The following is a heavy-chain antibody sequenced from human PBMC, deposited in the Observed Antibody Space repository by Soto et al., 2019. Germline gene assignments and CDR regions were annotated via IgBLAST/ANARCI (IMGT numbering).Heavy chain of an antibody. CDR1: GYTLNTYG. CDR3: ARGTYFDY. J-gene: IGHJ4*02. CDR2: ISANNDHT. Sequence: QVQLVQSGAEVKKPGASVKVSCKASGYTLNTYGITWVRQAPGQGLEWMGWISANNDHTNYPQKLQGRVTMTTDTPTSTAYRERRSLTSAHTAVYYCARGTYFDYGGQEPLAPVPP. V-gene: IGHV1-18*01.